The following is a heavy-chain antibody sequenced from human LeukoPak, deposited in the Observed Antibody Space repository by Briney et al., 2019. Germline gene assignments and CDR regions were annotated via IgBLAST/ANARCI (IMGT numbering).Heavy chain of an antibody. CDR3: ARILSYGLDY. V-gene: IGHV3-11*03. J-gene: IGHJ4*02. Sequence: PGRSLRLSCAASRFTFSDYYMSWIRQAPGKGLEWVSYISSSSVYTNYADSVKGRFTISRDNAKNSLYLQMNSLRAEDTAMYYCARILSYGLDYWGQGTLVTVSS. CDR2: ISSSSVYT. D-gene: IGHD5-18*01. CDR1: RFTFSDYY.